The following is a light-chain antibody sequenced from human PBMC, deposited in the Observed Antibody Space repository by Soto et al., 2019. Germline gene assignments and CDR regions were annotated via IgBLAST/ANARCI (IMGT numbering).Light chain of an antibody. J-gene: IGLJ1*01. CDR1: ASTIGRNY. V-gene: IGLV1-47*01. Sequence: QSGLTQSPAVSGTPWQRVTISCSGRASTIGRNYVYWYQQLPGTAPKLLIYRNSLRPSGVPDRFSGSKYGTSASLAISGLRSEDEADYYCAAWDDDLSGFYVFGDGTKVTVL. CDR2: RNS. CDR3: AAWDDDLSGFYV.